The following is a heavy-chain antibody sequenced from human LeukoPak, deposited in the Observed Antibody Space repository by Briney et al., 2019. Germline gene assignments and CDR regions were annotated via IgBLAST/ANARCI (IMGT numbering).Heavy chain of an antibody. J-gene: IGHJ3*02. D-gene: IGHD6-13*01. Sequence: ASVKVSCKASGYTFTGYYMHWVRQAPGQGLEWMGWINPNSGGTNYAQKFQGRVSMTRDTSISTAYMELSRLRSDDTAVYYCARDLFDSSSWGAFDIWGQGTMVTVSS. V-gene: IGHV1-2*02. CDR2: INPNSGGT. CDR1: GYTFTGYY. CDR3: ARDLFDSSSWGAFDI.